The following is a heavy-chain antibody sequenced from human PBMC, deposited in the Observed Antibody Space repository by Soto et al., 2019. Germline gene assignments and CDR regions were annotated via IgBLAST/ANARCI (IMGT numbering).Heavy chain of an antibody. CDR3: ARGAGYCSSTTCARDAFDI. J-gene: IGHJ3*02. V-gene: IGHV1-46*03. CDR1: GYTFTSYY. CDR2: INPSGGST. Sequence: QVQLVQSGAEVKKPGASVKVSCKASGYTFTSYYMHWVRQAPGQGLEWMGIINPSGGSTSDAQKFQGRVTMTRDTSPSTVYMELSSLRSEDTAVYYCARGAGYCSSTTCARDAFDIWGQGTMVTVSS. D-gene: IGHD2-2*01.